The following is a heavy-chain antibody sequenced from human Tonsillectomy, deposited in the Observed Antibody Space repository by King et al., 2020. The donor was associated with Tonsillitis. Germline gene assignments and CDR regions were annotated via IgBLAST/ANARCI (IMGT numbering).Heavy chain of an antibody. CDR3: ARAREDSTSNLKYYYYMDV. J-gene: IGHJ6*03. CDR2: INPNSGGT. V-gene: IGHV1-2*04. D-gene: IGHD2-2*01. Sequence: QLVQSGAEVKKPGASVKVSCKASGYTFTGYYMHWVRQAPGQGLEWMGWINPNSGGTNYAQKFQGWVTMTRDTSISTAYMELSRLRSDDTAVYYCARAREDSTSNLKYYYYMDVWGKGTMVTVSS. CDR1: GYTFTGYY.